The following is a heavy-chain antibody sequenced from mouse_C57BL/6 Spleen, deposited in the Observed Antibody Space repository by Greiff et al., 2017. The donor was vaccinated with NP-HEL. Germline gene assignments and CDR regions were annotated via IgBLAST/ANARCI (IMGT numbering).Heavy chain of an antibody. CDR1: GFSLTSYG. Sequence: VKLVESGPGLVQPSQSLSITCTVSGFSLTSYGVHWVRQSPGKGLEWLGVIWSGGSTDYNAAFISRLSISKDNSKSQVFFKMNSLQADDTAIYYCARGGDYYSNYGYFDVWGTGTTVTVSS. CDR2: IWSGGST. V-gene: IGHV2-2*01. J-gene: IGHJ1*03. CDR3: ARGGDYYSNYGYFDV. D-gene: IGHD2-5*01.